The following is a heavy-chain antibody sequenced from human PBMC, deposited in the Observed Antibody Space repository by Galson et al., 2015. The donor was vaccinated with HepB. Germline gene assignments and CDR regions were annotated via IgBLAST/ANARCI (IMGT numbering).Heavy chain of an antibody. CDR1: GFTFSSYW. Sequence: SLRLSCAVSGFTFSSYWMHWVRQAPGKGLVWVSRINSGGSDTNYADSVKGRFTISRDNAKNTLYLQMNSLRAEDTAVYYCARGLAWHFDYWGQGTLVTASS. CDR3: ARGLAWHFDY. CDR2: INSGGSDT. J-gene: IGHJ4*02. V-gene: IGHV3-74*01. D-gene: IGHD6-6*01.